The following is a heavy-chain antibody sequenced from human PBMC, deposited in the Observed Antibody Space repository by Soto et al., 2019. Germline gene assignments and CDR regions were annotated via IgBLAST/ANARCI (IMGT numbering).Heavy chain of an antibody. CDR3: ARPWGGVPAAAGGVGWFDP. D-gene: IGHD2-2*01. J-gene: IGHJ5*02. V-gene: IGHV4-59*08. Sequence: QVQLQESGPGLVKPSETLSLTCTVSGGSISSYYWSWIRQPPGKGLEWIGYIYYSGSTNYNPSLXGRLTLSVDPXXNXFXXKLSSVTAADTAVYYCARPWGGVPAAAGGVGWFDPWGQGTLVTVSS. CDR1: GGSISSYY. CDR2: IYYSGST.